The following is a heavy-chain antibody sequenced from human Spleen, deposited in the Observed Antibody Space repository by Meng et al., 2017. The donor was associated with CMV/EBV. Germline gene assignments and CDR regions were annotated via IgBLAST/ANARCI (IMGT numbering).Heavy chain of an antibody. Sequence: GESLKISCAVSEFTFSSFAMTWVRQAPGKGLEWVSTISGSAANTYYADSVKGRFTISRDNSILTVYLQMNSLRAEDTAVYYCARDYDFWSGPIDYWGQGTLVTVSS. J-gene: IGHJ4*02. D-gene: IGHD3-3*01. CDR2: ISGSAANT. CDR1: EFTFSSFA. V-gene: IGHV3-23*01. CDR3: ARDYDFWSGPIDY.